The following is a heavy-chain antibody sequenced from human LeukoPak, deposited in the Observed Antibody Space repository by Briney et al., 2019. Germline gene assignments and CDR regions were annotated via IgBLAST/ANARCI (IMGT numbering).Heavy chain of an antibody. CDR1: GFTFSSYV. J-gene: IGHJ4*02. CDR2: ICGSGGST. Sequence: GGSLRLSCAACGFTFSSYVMSWVRQAPGKGLEWVSVICGSGGSTYYADSVKGRFTISRDNSKNTLYLQMNSLRAEDTAVYYCAKDWGTGLPFDYWGQGTLVTVSS. V-gene: IGHV3-23*01. D-gene: IGHD7-27*01. CDR3: AKDWGTGLPFDY.